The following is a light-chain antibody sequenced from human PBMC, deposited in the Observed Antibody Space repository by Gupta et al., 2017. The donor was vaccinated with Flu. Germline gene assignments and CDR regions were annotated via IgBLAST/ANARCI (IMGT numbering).Light chain of an antibody. CDR2: GAF. CDR3: QQYKNWPPVT. Sequence: EIVMTQSPATLSVSPGERATLSCRASQSISTNLAWYQQKPGQAPRLLIHGAFSRATGTPARFSGSGSGTEFTLTISSLQSEDSAVYYCQQYKNWPPVTFGGGTKVEIK. V-gene: IGKV3-15*01. J-gene: IGKJ4*01. CDR1: QSISTN.